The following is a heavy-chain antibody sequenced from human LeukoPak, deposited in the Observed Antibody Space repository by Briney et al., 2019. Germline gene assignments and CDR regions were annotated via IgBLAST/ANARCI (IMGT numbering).Heavy chain of an antibody. V-gene: IGHV1-69*13. D-gene: IGHD6-6*01. CDR2: IIPIFGTA. CDR1: GGTFSSYA. CDR3: ASIGGLAARSYYYYMDV. Sequence: SVKVSCNASGGTFSSYALSWVRQAPGQGLEWMGGIIPIFGTANYAQKFQGRVTITADDSTSTAYMELSSLRSEDTAVYYCASIGGLAARSYYYYMDVWGKGTTVTVSS. J-gene: IGHJ6*03.